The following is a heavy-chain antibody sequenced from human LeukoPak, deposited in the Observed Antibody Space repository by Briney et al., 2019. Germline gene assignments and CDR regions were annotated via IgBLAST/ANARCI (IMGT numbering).Heavy chain of an antibody. J-gene: IGHJ5*02. Sequence: SETLSLTCTVSGGSISSYYWSWIRQPPGKGLEWIGYIYYSGSTNYNPSLKSRVTISVDTSKNQFSLKLSSVTAADTAVYYCARVTLGDLIDPWGQGTLVTVSS. V-gene: IGHV4-59*01. D-gene: IGHD3-16*01. CDR2: IYYSGST. CDR1: GGSISSYY. CDR3: ARVTLGDLIDP.